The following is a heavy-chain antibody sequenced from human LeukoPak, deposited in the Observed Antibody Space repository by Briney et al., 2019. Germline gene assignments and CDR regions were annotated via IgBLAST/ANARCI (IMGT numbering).Heavy chain of an antibody. CDR1: GFTFSSYA. V-gene: IGHV3-23*01. CDR3: AKAIGSWYSPIDY. CDR2: ISGSGGSI. J-gene: IGHJ4*02. Sequence: GGSLRLSCAASGFTFSSYAMSWVRQAPGKGLEWVSAISGSGGSIYYADSVKGRFTISRDNSKNTLYLQMNSLRAEDTAVYYCAKAIGSWYSPIDYWGQGTLVTVSS. D-gene: IGHD6-13*01.